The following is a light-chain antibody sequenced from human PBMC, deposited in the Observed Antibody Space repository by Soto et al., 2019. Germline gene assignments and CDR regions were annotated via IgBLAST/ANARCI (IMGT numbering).Light chain of an antibody. J-gene: IGLJ3*02. CDR3: QSHDSSLSGGV. CDR2: GYT. Sequence: QSVLTQPPSVSGAPGQRVTISCTGSSSNIGAHYDVHWYQQFPGPAPRLLIYGYTNRPSGVPDRFSGSKSGPSASLAVTGREADDEADSRSQSHDSSLSGGVFGGGTQLTVL. V-gene: IGLV1-40*01. CDR1: SSNIGAHYD.